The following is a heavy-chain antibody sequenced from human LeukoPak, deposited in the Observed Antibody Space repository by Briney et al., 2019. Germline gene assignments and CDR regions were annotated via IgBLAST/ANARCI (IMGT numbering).Heavy chain of an antibody. CDR1: GGTFSSYA. J-gene: IGHJ4*02. D-gene: IGHD1-26*01. CDR3: ARAIVGATMCLDY. Sequence: SVKVSCKASGGTFSSYAISWVRQAPGQGLEWMGGIIPIFGTANYAQTFQGRVTITADESTSTAYMELSSLRSEDTAVYYCARAIVGATMCLDYWGQGTLVTVSS. CDR2: IIPIFGTA. V-gene: IGHV1-69*13.